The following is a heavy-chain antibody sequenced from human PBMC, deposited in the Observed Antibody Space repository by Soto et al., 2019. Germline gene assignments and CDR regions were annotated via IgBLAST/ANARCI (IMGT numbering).Heavy chain of an antibody. Sequence: QVHLVQSGAEVKKPGASVKVSCKGSGYAFTTYGITWVRQAPGQGLEWMGWISAHKGNTNYAQKLQGRVTVTRDPSTSTAYMELRSLRSDDTAVYYCARGRYGDYWGQGALVTVSS. CDR3: ARGRYGDY. CDR2: ISAHKGNT. D-gene: IGHD1-1*01. CDR1: GYAFTTYG. V-gene: IGHV1-18*01. J-gene: IGHJ4*02.